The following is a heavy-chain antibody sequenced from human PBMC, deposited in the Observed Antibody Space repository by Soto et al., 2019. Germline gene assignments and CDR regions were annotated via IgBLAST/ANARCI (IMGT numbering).Heavy chain of an antibody. CDR2: VKDGGST. CDR3: ARGQEGIVATH. Sequence: QVQLQQWGAGLLKPSETLSLTCTVNGGSLTGYYWSWIRQPPGKGLEWIGEVKDGGSTNYSPSLRGRVSISADPPMNHFSLRLNSVTAADTAVYFCARGQEGIVATHWDQGALVTVSS. J-gene: IGHJ4*02. D-gene: IGHD5-12*01. CDR1: GGSLTGYY. V-gene: IGHV4-34*01.